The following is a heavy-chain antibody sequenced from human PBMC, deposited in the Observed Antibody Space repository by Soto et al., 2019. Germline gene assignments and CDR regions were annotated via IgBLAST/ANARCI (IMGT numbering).Heavy chain of an antibody. CDR2: INPSGGST. D-gene: IGHD1-1*01. CDR1: GYTFPSYY. CDR3: ARAINWNAQIDLYYYYYGMDV. J-gene: IGHJ6*02. Sequence: ASVKVSCKASGYTFPSYYMHWVRQAPGQGLEWMGIINPSGGSTSYAQKFQGGVTMTRDTSTSTVYMELSSLRSEDTAVYYCARAINWNAQIDLYYYYYGMDVWGQGTTVTVSS. V-gene: IGHV1-46*03.